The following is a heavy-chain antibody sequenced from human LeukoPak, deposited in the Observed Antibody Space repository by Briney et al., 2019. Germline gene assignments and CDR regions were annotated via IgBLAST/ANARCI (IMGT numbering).Heavy chain of an antibody. D-gene: IGHD1-26*01. CDR1: GFTFSSYE. J-gene: IGHJ4*02. CDR2: ISSSGRTI. Sequence: GGSLRLSCAASGFTFSSYEFNWVRQAPGKGLEWVSYISSSGRTIFYADSVKGRFTISRDNSKNTLHVQMNSLRAEDTAIYYCAREGAGAFDYWGQGTLVTVSS. V-gene: IGHV3-48*03. CDR3: AREGAGAFDY.